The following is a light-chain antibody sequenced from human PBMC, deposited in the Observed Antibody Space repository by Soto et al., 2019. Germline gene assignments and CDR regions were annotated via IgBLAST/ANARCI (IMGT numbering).Light chain of an antibody. CDR1: QSVSSY. CDR3: QQRSNWPPRIT. Sequence: EIVLTQSPATLSLSPGERAPLSCRASQSVSSYLAWYQQKPGQAPRLLIYDASNRATGTPARFSGSGSGTDFTLTISSLEPEDFAVYYCQQRSNWPPRITFGQGTRLEIK. V-gene: IGKV3-11*01. J-gene: IGKJ5*01. CDR2: DAS.